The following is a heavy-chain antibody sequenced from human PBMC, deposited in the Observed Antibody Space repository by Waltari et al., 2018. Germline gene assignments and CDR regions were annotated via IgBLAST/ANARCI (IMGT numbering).Heavy chain of an antibody. CDR3: AKSRAYYYYYMDV. V-gene: IGHV3-53*01. CDR2: SYSGGST. Sequence: EVQLVESGGGLIQPGGSLRLSCAASGFTVSSNYMSWVRQAPGKGLEWVSVSYSGGSTYYADSVKGRFTIARDNSKNTLYLQMNSLRAEDTAVYYCAKSRAYYYYYMDVWGKGTTVTVSS. CDR1: GFTVSSNY. J-gene: IGHJ6*03.